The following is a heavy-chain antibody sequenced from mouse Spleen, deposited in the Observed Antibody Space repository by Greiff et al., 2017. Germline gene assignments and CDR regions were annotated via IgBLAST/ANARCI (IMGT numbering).Heavy chain of an antibody. J-gene: IGHJ4*01. CDR1: GFTFSNYW. V-gene: IGHV6-3*01. Sequence: EVQGVESGGGLVQPGGSMKLSCVASGFTFSNYWMNWVRQSPEKGLEWVAQIRLKSDNYATHYAESVKGRFTISRDDSKSSVYLQMNNLRAEDTGIYYCLYDYDGEGAMDYWGQGTSVTVSS. D-gene: IGHD2-4*01. CDR3: LYDYDGEGAMDY. CDR2: IRLKSDNYAT.